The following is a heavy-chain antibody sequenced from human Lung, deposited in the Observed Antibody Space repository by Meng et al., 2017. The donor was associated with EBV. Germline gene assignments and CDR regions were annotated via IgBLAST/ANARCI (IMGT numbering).Heavy chain of an antibody. Sequence: QVQLQQSGPGLVKPSQTLSLPCAISGDSVSSISAAWDWIRQSPSRGLEWLGRTYYRSKWNNDYALSVKSRITIIPDTSKNQFSLQLNSVTPEDTAVYYCARETTVSPADIEFFDSWGQGTLVTVSS. CDR3: ARETTVSPADIEFFDS. CDR2: TYYRSKWNN. J-gene: IGHJ4*02. D-gene: IGHD4-17*01. V-gene: IGHV6-1*01. CDR1: GDSVSSISAA.